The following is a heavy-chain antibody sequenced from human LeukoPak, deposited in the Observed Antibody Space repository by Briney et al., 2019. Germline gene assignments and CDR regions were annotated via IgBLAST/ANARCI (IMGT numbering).Heavy chain of an antibody. CDR2: ISSSGSTI. CDR3: ARAGLMVRGVYNWFDP. Sequence: QPGGSLRLSCAASGFTFSSYEMNWVRQAPGKGLEWVSYISSSGSTIYYADSVKGRFTVSRDNAKSSLYLQMSSLRAEDTAVYYCARAGLMVRGVYNWFDPWGQGTLVTVSS. D-gene: IGHD3-10*01. CDR1: GFTFSSYE. V-gene: IGHV3-48*03. J-gene: IGHJ5*02.